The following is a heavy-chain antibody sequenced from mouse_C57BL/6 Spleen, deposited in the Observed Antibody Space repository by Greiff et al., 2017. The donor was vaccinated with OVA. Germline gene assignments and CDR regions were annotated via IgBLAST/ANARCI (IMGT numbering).Heavy chain of an antibody. D-gene: IGHD2-5*01. J-gene: IGHJ3*01. CDR3: ARGDYYSNYEGFAY. CDR2: IDPTDSYT. CDR1: GYTFTSYW. V-gene: IGHV1-50*01. Sequence: QVQLKQPGAELVKPGASVKLSCKASGYTFTSYWMQWVKQRPGQGLEWIGEIDPTDSYTNYNQKFKGKATLTVDTSSSTAYMQLSSLTSEDSAVYYGARGDYYSNYEGFAYWGQGTLVTVSA.